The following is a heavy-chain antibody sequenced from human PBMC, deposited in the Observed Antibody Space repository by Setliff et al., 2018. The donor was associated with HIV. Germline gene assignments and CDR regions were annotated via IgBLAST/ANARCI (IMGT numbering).Heavy chain of an antibody. J-gene: IGHJ2*01. CDR2: TYSGDSET. V-gene: IGHV5-51*01. CDR3: ARTTSSKWEKWYFDL. Sequence: PGESLKISCKGSGYRFSTYWIAWVRQMPGKGLEWMGITYSGDSETRYSPAFQGQVTVSVDQSINTAYLQWNSMKASDTAVYYCARTTSSKWEKWYFDLWGRGTLVTVSS. D-gene: IGHD4-4*01. CDR1: GYRFSTYW.